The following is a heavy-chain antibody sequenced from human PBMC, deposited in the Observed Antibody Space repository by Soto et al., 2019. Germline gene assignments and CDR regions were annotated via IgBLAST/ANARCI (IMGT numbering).Heavy chain of an antibody. V-gene: IGHV4-39*01. Sequence: QLQLQESGPGLVKPSETLSLTCTVSGGSISSSSYYWGWIRQPPGKGLEWIGSIYYSGTTYYKPSLKSRVTISVDTSKNQFSLGLSSVTAADTALYYCARATEGGWYLFDSWGQGTLVTVSS. CDR3: ARATEGGWYLFDS. CDR1: GGSISSSSYY. J-gene: IGHJ4*02. D-gene: IGHD6-19*01. CDR2: IYYSGTT.